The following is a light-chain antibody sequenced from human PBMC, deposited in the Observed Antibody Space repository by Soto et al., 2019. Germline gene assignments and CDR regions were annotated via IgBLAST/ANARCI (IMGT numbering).Light chain of an antibody. CDR3: QKCGVAPFT. Sequence: DIQMTQSPSSLSASVGDRVTITCRASQSISSYLNWYQQKPGTVPKLLIYAASTLQSGVPSRFSGSGSGTDFTLTISSLQPEDVATYYCQKCGVAPFTFGGGTKVEIK. V-gene: IGKV1-27*01. CDR2: AAS. J-gene: IGKJ4*01. CDR1: QSISSY.